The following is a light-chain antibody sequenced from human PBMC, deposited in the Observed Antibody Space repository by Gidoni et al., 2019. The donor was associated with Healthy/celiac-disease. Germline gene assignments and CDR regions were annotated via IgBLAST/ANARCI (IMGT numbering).Light chain of an antibody. V-gene: IGKV3-20*01. CDR3: QQYGSSPLT. J-gene: IGKJ5*01. CDR1: QSVSSSY. Sequence: EIVLMQSPGTLSLSPGERATLSCRASQSVSSSYLAWYQQKPGQAPRLLIYGASSRATGIPDRFSGSGSGTDFTLTISRLEPEDFAVYYCQQYGSSPLTFGQXTRLEIK. CDR2: GAS.